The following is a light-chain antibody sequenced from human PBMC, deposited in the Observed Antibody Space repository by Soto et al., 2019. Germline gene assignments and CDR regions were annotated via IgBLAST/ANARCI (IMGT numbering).Light chain of an antibody. CDR3: QQTYNTPSWT. CDR2: GAA. V-gene: IGKV1-39*01. CDR1: QSISTH. J-gene: IGKJ1*01. Sequence: IQMTQSPSSLSAFVGDSITVTCRASQSISTHLNWYQQKPGKAPKLLIYGAAHLQSGVPSRFSGSGSGTDFTLTISNLQPEDFATYYCQQTYNTPSWTFGQGTKV.